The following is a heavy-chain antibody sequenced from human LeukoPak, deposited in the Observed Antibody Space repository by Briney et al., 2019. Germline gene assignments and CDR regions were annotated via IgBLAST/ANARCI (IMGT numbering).Heavy chain of an antibody. CDR3: ARVSSYGSGSYYHYYFDY. CDR1: GFTFSTYS. Sequence: PGGSLRLSCAASGFTFSTYSMNWVRQAPGEGLEWVSSISSSSSYIYYADSVKGRFTISRDNSKNTLYLQINSLRAEDTAVYYCARVSSYGSGSYYHYYFDYWGQGTLVTVSS. D-gene: IGHD3-10*01. J-gene: IGHJ4*02. V-gene: IGHV3-21*04. CDR2: ISSSSSYI.